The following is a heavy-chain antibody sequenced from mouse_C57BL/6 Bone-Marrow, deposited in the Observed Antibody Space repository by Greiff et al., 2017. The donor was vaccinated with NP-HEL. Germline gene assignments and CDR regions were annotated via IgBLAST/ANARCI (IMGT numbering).Heavy chain of an antibody. CDR3: ARVPIYCGNWGYFDV. Sequence: QVQLQQSGAELVRPGTSVKVSCKASGYAFTNYLIEWVQQRPGQGLEWIGVINPGSGGTNHNEKFKGKATLTADKSSSTAYMQLSSLTSEDSAVYFCARVPIYCGNWGYFDVWGTGTTVTVSS. V-gene: IGHV1-54*01. CDR2: INPGSGGT. J-gene: IGHJ1*03. CDR1: GYAFTNYL. D-gene: IGHD2-1*01.